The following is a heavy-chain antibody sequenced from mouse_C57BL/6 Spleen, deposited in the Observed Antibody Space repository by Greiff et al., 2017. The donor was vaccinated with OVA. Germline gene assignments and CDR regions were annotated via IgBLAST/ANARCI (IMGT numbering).Heavy chain of an antibody. J-gene: IGHJ4*01. V-gene: IGHV1-64*01. Sequence: VQLQQSGAELVKPGASVKLSCKASGYTFTSYWMHWVKQRPGQGLEWIGMIHPNSGSTNYNEKFKSKATLTVDKSSSTAYMQLSSLTSEDSAVYYCARDYGSSPSYAMDYWGQGTSVTVSS. CDR3: ARDYGSSPSYAMDY. CDR2: IHPNSGST. CDR1: GYTFTSYW. D-gene: IGHD1-1*01.